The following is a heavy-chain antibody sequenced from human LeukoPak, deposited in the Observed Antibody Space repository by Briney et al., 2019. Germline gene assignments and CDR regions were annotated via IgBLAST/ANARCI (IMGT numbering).Heavy chain of an antibody. J-gene: IGHJ4*02. V-gene: IGHV1-69*13. Sequence: ASVKVSCKASGGTFSSYAISWVRQAPGQGLEWMGGIIPIFGTANYAQKFQGRVTITADESTSTAYMELSSLRSEDTAVYYCARSSRLKYCGGGCYYDYWGQGTLVTVSS. CDR3: ARSSRLKYCGGGCYYDY. CDR1: GGTFSSYA. CDR2: IIPIFGTA. D-gene: IGHD2-21*02.